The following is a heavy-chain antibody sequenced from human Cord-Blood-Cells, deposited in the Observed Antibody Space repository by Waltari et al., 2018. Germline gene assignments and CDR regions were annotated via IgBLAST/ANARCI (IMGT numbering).Heavy chain of an antibody. D-gene: IGHD1-1*01. CDR1: GFMVRSNY. V-gene: IGHV3-53*01. CDR3: ARGLNWNIDY. Sequence: EVQLVESGGGLIQRGGSLRLSCAASGFMVRSNYRSWVREAPGKGLEWVSVSNSGGSADYAEAVKGRLTISRDNPKNALYLQMNSQGAEFTAVYYCARGLNWNIDYWGRGTLATVS. J-gene: IGHJ4*02. CDR2: SNSGGSA.